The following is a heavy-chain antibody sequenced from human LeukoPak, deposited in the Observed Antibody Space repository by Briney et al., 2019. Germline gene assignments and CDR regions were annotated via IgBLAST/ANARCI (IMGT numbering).Heavy chain of an antibody. CDR1: GGSISSSFYY. J-gene: IGHJ4*02. CDR3: ARRSEDTAIRYYFDY. CDR2: INHSGST. D-gene: IGHD5-18*01. Sequence: QTSETLSLTCTVSGGSISSSFYYWGWIRQPPGKGLEWIGEINHSGSTNYNPSLKSRVTISVDTSKNQFSLKLSSVTAADTAVYYCARRSEDTAIRYYFDYWGQGTLVTVSS. V-gene: IGHV4-39*07.